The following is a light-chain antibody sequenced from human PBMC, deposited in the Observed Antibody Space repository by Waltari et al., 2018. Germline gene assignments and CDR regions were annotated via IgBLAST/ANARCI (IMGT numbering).Light chain of an antibody. Sequence: DIVMTQSPDSLAVSLGARATINCKSSQSVLYSSNNKNYLAWYQQRQGQPPKLLIYWASTRESGVPDRFSGSGSGTDFTLTISSLQAEDVAVYYCQQYYSTPRTFGQGTKVEIE. CDR3: QQYYSTPRT. V-gene: IGKV4-1*01. J-gene: IGKJ1*01. CDR1: QSVLYSSNNKNY. CDR2: WAS.